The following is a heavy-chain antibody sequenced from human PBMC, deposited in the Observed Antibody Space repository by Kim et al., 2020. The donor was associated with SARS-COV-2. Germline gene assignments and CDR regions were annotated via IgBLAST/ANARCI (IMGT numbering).Heavy chain of an antibody. Sequence: GGSLRLSCAASGFTFSSYSMNWVRQAPGKGLEWVSSISSSSSYIYYADSVKGRFTISRDNAKNSLYLQMNSLRAEDTAVYYCAREEVYYGSGVGLSGTYGMDVWGQGTTVTVSS. V-gene: IGHV3-21*01. CDR2: ISSSSSYI. J-gene: IGHJ6*02. CDR3: AREEVYYGSGVGLSGTYGMDV. D-gene: IGHD3-10*01. CDR1: GFTFSSYS.